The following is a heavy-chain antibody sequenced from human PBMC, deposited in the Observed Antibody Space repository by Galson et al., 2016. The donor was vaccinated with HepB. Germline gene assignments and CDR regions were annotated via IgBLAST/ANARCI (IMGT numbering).Heavy chain of an antibody. V-gene: IGHV3-7*01. CDR2: IKEDGSNQ. Sequence: SLRLSCAASGFTFRRYWMSWVRQPPGKGLEWVANIKEDGSNQKYVDSVRGRFTISRDNAKNSLYLQMNSLRAEDTAIYYCARRVSIPPVGGWCYNMDVWGQGTTVTVSS. CDR3: ARRVSIPPVGGWCYNMDV. J-gene: IGHJ6*02. CDR1: GFTFRRYW. D-gene: IGHD4/OR15-4a*01.